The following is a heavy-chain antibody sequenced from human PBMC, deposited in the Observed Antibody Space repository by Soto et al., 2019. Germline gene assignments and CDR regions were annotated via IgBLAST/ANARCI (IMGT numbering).Heavy chain of an antibody. D-gene: IGHD4-17*01. CDR2: IKSKTDGGTT. CDR3: ADGDRNYWYLDL. J-gene: IGHJ2*01. V-gene: IGHV3-15*01. Sequence: EVQLVESGGVLVKPGGSLRLSCAASGFTFSNAWMSWVRQAPGKGLEWVGRIKSKTDGGTTDYAAPVKGRFTISRDDSKNTLYLQMTSLEIEDTAVYYCADGDRNYWYLDLWGRGTLVTVSS. CDR1: GFTFSNAW.